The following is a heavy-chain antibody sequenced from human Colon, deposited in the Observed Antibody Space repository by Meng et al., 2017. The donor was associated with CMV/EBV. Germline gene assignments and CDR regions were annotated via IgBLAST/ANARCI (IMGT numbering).Heavy chain of an antibody. CDR1: GFTFSGYA. J-gene: IGHJ3*01. CDR3: ARHQIRELVPTSIILNL. D-gene: IGHD2-2*02. Sequence: GESLKISCAASGFTFSGYAMSWVRQAPGKGLEWVSVISGSGGTDRYADSVKGRFTISRDNSENTLFLQMSSLRAEDTAVYYCARHQIRELVPTSIILNLWGQGTMVIVSS. CDR2: ISGSGGTD. V-gene: IGHV3-23*01.